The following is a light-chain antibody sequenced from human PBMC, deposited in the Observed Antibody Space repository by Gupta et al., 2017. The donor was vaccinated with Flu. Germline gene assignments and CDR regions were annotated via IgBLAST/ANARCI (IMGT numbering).Light chain of an antibody. CDR2: RNN. V-gene: IGLV1-47*01. CDR3: AAWDDSLSGRV. J-gene: IGLJ1*01. CDR1: SSNIETNY. Sequence: QSLPTHPPSASGTPGPRVTISCSGSSSNIETNYVYWYQQLPGTAPKLLISRNNQRPSGVPDRFSGSKSGTSASLAISGLRSEDEADYYCAAWDDSLSGRVFGAGTKVTVL.